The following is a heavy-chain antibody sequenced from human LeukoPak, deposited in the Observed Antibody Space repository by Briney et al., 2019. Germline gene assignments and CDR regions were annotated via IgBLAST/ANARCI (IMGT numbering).Heavy chain of an antibody. V-gene: IGHV3-7*01. D-gene: IGHD5-18*01. CDR2: IKKDGSEK. CDR3: ARHLSGVTGHTYGRGIDY. Sequence: GGSLRLSCAASGFTFSSYAMHWVRQAPGKGLEWVANIKKDGSEKYYVDSVKGRFTISRDNAKKSLYLQMNSLRAEDTAVYYCARHLSGVTGHTYGRGIDYWGQGTLVTVSS. CDR1: GFTFSSYA. J-gene: IGHJ4*02.